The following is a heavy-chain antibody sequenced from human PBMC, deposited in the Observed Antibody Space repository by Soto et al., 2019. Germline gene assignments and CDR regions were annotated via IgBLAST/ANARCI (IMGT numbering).Heavy chain of an antibody. Sequence: EVQLVESGGDLIQPGGSLRLSCAASGFTVSNHFMNWVRQAPGRGLEWVSVIYSGGTTYYTDSVKGRFTISRDISKNTIYLQMNSLRAEDTAVYYCARSGSYVNGFDSWGQGTLVTVSS. CDR2: IYSGGTT. D-gene: IGHD1-26*01. CDR1: GFTVSNHF. J-gene: IGHJ4*02. V-gene: IGHV3-53*01. CDR3: ARSGSYVNGFDS.